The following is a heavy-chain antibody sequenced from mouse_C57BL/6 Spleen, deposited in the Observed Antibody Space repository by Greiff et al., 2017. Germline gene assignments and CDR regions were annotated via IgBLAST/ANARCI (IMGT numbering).Heavy chain of an antibody. Sequence: QVQLQQSGAELVRPGTSVKMSCKASGYTFTNYWIGWAKQRPGHGLEWIGDIYPGGGYTNYNEKFKGKATLTADKSSSTAYMQFSSLTSEDSAIYYCARWVYGYDDAMDYWGQGTSVTVSS. J-gene: IGHJ4*01. CDR1: GYTFTNYW. CDR3: ARWVYGYDDAMDY. CDR2: IYPGGGYT. D-gene: IGHD2-2*01. V-gene: IGHV1-63*01.